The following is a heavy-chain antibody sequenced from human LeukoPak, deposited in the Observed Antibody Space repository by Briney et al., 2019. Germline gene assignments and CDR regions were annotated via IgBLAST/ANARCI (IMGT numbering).Heavy chain of an antibody. CDR3: ARKSIVTAGRKSYDY. Sequence: PSETLSLTCAVYGGSFSGYYWSWIRQPPGKGLEWIGEIDHSGRTNSNPSLKSRVTISVDMSKNQFSLRLSSVTAADTAVYYCARKSIVTAGRKSYDYWDQGTLVTVSP. J-gene: IGHJ4*02. CDR2: IDHSGRT. D-gene: IGHD6-13*01. CDR1: GGSFSGYY. V-gene: IGHV4-34*01.